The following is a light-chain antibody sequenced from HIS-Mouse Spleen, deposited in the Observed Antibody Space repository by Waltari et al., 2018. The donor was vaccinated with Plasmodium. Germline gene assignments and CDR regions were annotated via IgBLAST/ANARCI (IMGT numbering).Light chain of an antibody. J-gene: IGLJ3*02. CDR2: GKN. CDR1: SLRSYY. Sequence: SSELTQDPAVSVALGQTVRITCQGDSLRSYYPSWYQQKPGQAPVLFIYGKNNRPSGIPDRFSGSSSGNTASLTITGAQAEDEADYYCNSRDSSGNHWVFGGGTKLTVL. V-gene: IGLV3-19*01. CDR3: NSRDSSGNHWV.